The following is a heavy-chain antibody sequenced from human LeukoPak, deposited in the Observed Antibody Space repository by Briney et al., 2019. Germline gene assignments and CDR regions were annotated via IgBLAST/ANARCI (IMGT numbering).Heavy chain of an antibody. CDR2: ISWDGGST. Sequence: PGGSLRLSCAASGFTFEDYAMHWVRQAPGKGLEWVSLISWDGGSTYYADSVKGRFTISRDNSKNTLYLQMNSLRAEDTAVYYCAKDRVVPAAKGPFWFDPWGQGTLVTVSS. CDR3: AKDRVVPAAKGPFWFDP. D-gene: IGHD2-2*01. V-gene: IGHV3-43D*03. CDR1: GFTFEDYA. J-gene: IGHJ5*02.